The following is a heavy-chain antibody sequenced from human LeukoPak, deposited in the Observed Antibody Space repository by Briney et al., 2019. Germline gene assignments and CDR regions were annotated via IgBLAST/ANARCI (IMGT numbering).Heavy chain of an antibody. J-gene: IGHJ5*02. Sequence: GWSLRLSCAASGFTFSSYWMSWVRQAPGKGLEWVANIKQDGSEKYYVDSVKGRFTISRDNAKNSLYLQMNSLRAEDTAVYYCARDDCSSISCYHNWFDPWGQGTLVTVSS. CDR3: ARDDCSSISCYHNWFDP. CDR2: IKQDGSEK. CDR1: GFTFSSYW. V-gene: IGHV3-7*01. D-gene: IGHD2-2*01.